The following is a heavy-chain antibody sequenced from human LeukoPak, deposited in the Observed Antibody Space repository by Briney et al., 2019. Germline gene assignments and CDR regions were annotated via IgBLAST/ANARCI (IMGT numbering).Heavy chain of an antibody. CDR3: ARAGVWFGEFAFDI. CDR1: GFTFSSYD. J-gene: IGHJ3*02. CDR2: TGTAGDT. D-gene: IGHD3-10*01. Sequence: GGSLRLSCAASGFTFSSYDMHWVRQATGKGLEWVSATGTAGDTYYPGSVKGRFTISRENAKNSLYLQMNSLRAGDTAVYYCARAGVWFGEFAFDIWGQGTMVTVSS. V-gene: IGHV3-13*01.